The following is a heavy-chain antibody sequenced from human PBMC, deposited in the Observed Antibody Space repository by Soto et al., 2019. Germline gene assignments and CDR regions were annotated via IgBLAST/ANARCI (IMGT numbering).Heavy chain of an antibody. Sequence: QITLKESGPTLVKPTQTLTLTCTFSGFSLSTSGVGVGWIRQPPGKALEWLALIYWDDDKRYSPSLKSRLTTXKXTXXNQVVLTMTNMDPVDTATYYCARPNYYGSGSYYRDWGQGTLVTVSS. V-gene: IGHV2-5*02. CDR1: GFSLSTSGVG. CDR2: IYWDDDK. J-gene: IGHJ4*02. CDR3: ARPNYYGSGSYYRD. D-gene: IGHD3-10*01.